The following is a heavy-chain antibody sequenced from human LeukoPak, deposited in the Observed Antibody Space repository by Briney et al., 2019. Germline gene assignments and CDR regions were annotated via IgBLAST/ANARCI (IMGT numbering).Heavy chain of an antibody. J-gene: IGHJ6*03. CDR3: ARTPYDFWSGYLLYYMDV. Sequence: SETLSLTCTVSGVSISSGSYYWSWIRQPAGKGLELIGRIYTSGSTNYNPSLKSRVTISVDTSKNQFSLKLSSVTAADTAVYYCARTPYDFWSGYLLYYMDVWGKGTTVTVSS. CDR2: IYTSGST. V-gene: IGHV4-61*02. D-gene: IGHD3-3*01. CDR1: GVSISSGSYY.